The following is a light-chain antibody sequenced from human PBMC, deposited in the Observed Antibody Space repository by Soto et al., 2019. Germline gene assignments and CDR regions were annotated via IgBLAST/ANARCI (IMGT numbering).Light chain of an antibody. Sequence: QSVLTQPASVSGSPGQPITISCTGTNSDVGGYNYVSWYQQHPGKAPKLMIYDVTNRPSGISNRFSGSKSGNTASLTISGLQAEDEADYYCSSYTSTSTYVFGTGTRSPS. CDR1: NSDVGGYNY. V-gene: IGLV2-14*01. CDR3: SSYTSTSTYV. CDR2: DVT. J-gene: IGLJ1*01.